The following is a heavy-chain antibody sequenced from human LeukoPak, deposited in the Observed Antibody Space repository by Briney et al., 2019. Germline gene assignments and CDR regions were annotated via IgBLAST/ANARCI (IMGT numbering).Heavy chain of an antibody. D-gene: IGHD6-13*01. CDR2: ISAYNGNT. J-gene: IGHJ3*02. Sequence: ASVKVSCKASHYTFTSYGISWVRQAPGQGLEWMGWISAYNGNTNYAQKLQGRVTMTTDTSTSTAYMELRSLRSDDTAVYYCARDGSSSWYKDAFDIWGQGTMVTVSS. V-gene: IGHV1-18*01. CDR3: ARDGSSSWYKDAFDI. CDR1: HYTFTSYG.